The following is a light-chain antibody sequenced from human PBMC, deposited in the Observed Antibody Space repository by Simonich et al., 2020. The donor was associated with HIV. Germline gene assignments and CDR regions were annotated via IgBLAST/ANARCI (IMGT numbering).Light chain of an antibody. CDR3: SSYTSSSTRV. J-gene: IGLJ3*02. CDR2: EGS. Sequence: QSALTQPASVSGSPGQSITISCTGTSSDVGGYNYVSWYQQHPGKAPKLMIYEGSLRPSGISNRFPGSKSGNTASLTISGLQAEDEADYYCSSYTSSSTRVFGGGTKLTVL. V-gene: IGLV2-14*01. CDR1: SSDVGGYNY.